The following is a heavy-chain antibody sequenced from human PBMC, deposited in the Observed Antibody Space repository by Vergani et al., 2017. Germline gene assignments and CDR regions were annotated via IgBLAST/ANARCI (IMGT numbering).Heavy chain of an antibody. CDR2: ISGQNFRT. J-gene: IGHJ4*02. Sequence: EVQLLESGGGSAQPGESLRLSCVASGFTFTAHGLNWVRQAPGKGLEWVSGISGQNFRTHYADSVKGRFTISRDDSKNTLSLQMNSLTAEDTAIYYCAGPQGTRAYYYGGFDYWGQGILVTVSS. CDR1: GFTFTAHG. V-gene: IGHV3-23*01. CDR3: AGPQGTRAYYYGGFDY. D-gene: IGHD3-22*01.